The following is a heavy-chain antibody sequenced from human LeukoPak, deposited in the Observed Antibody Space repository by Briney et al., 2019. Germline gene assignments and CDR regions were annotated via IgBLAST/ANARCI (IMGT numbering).Heavy chain of an antibody. V-gene: IGHV1-18*01. D-gene: IGHD2-15*01. CDR1: GYTFTSYG. CDR3: ARDLIVVVVAALSGYLPDGMDV. CDR2: ISAYNGNT. J-gene: IGHJ6*02. Sequence: ASVKVSCKASGYTFTSYGTSWVRQAPGQGLEWMGWISAYNGNTNYAQELQGRVTMTTDTSTSTAYMELRSLRSDDTAVYYCARDLIVVVVAALSGYLPDGMDVWGQGTTVTVSS.